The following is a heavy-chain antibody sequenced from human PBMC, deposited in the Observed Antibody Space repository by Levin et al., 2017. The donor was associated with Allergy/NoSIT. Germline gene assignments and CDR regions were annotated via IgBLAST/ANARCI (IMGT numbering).Heavy chain of an antibody. D-gene: IGHD6-13*01. CDR2: INHSGST. J-gene: IGHJ5*02. Sequence: SETLSLTCAVYGGSFSGYYWTWIRQPPGKGLEWIGEINHSGSTNYNPSLKSRVTISVDTSKNQFSLKLRSVTAADTAVYYCARNPRWVFAAAGNGGWFDPWGQGTLVSVSS. V-gene: IGHV4-34*01. CDR3: ARNPRWVFAAAGNGGWFDP. CDR1: GGSFSGYY.